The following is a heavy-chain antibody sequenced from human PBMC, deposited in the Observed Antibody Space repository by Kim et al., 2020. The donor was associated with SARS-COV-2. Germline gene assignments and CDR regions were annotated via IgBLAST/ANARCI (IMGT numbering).Heavy chain of an antibody. J-gene: IGHJ2*01. CDR2: ISWNSGSI. V-gene: IGHV3-9*01. CDR3: AKDGGFGELLYHWYFDL. D-gene: IGHD3-10*01. CDR1: GFTFDDYA. Sequence: GGSLRLSCAASGFTFDDYAMHWVRQAPGKGLEWVSGISWNSGSIGYADSVKGRFTISRDNAKNSLYLQMNSLRAEDTALYYCAKDGGFGELLYHWYFDL.